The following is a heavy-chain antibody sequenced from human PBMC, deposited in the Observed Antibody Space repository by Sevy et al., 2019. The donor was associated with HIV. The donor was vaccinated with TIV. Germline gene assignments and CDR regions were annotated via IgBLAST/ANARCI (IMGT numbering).Heavy chain of an antibody. J-gene: IGHJ4*02. CDR1: GASMRSSHY. CDR3: GRLPQWLGPSFDS. Sequence: SETLSLTCTVSGASMRSSHYWGWIRQPPGKGLEWIASVYNGGTTYYNPSLKTRVTISVDTSKNQFSLRLASVTAADPAGFYLGRLPQWLGPSFDSWGQGTLVTVSS. CDR2: VYNGGTT. V-gene: IGHV4-39*01. D-gene: IGHD6-19*01.